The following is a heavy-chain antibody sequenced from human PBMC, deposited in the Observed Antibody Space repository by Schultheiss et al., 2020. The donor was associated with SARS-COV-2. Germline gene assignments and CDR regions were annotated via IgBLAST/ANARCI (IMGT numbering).Heavy chain of an antibody. CDR3: ARDRYYYDSSGYYYAGFDY. J-gene: IGHJ4*02. D-gene: IGHD3-22*01. V-gene: IGHV4-59*01. CDR1: GGSISSYY. Sequence: SQTLSLTCTVSGGSISSYYWSWIRQPPGKGLEWIGYIYYSGSTNYNPSLKSRVTISVDTSKNQFSLKLSSVTAADTAVYYCARDRYYYDSSGYYYAGFDYWGQGTLVTVSS. CDR2: IYYSGST.